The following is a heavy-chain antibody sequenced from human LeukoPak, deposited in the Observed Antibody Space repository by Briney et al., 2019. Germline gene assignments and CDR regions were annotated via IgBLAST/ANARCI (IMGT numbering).Heavy chain of an antibody. J-gene: IGHJ4*02. CDR3: AKYRSTTIPRLLDY. V-gene: IGHV3-30-3*02. CDR1: GLTFSSYA. Sequence: GRSLRLSCAASGLTFSSYAMHWVRQAPGKGLEWVAVISYDGSNKYYADSVKGRFTISRDNSKNTLYLQMNSLRAEDTAVYYCAKYRSTTIPRLLDYWGQGTLVTVSS. CDR2: ISYDGSNK. D-gene: IGHD2-2*01.